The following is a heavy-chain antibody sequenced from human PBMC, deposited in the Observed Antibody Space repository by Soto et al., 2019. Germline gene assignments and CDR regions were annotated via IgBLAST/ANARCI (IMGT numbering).Heavy chain of an antibody. CDR3: ARGNVGGQWLVHKPHFDY. Sequence: QVQLVQSGAAVKKPGASVKVSCKASGYTFTSYGISWVRQAPGQGLEWMGWISAYNGNTNYAQQLQGRVTMTTDTSTKTAYMELRSLRSDDTSGYYCARGNVGGQWLVHKPHFDYWGQGTLVTVSS. CDR1: GYTFTSYG. CDR2: ISAYNGNT. J-gene: IGHJ4*02. D-gene: IGHD6-19*01. V-gene: IGHV1-18*01.